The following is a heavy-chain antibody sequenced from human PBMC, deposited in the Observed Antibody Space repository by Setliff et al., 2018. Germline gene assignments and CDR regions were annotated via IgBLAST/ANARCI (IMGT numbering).Heavy chain of an antibody. CDR3: ARDVFDFRTGQAGP. CDR2: INQGGGDQ. J-gene: IGHJ5*02. V-gene: IGHV3-7*01. CDR1: GFTFSSLW. Sequence: GGSLRLSCSASGFTFSSLWMAWVRQAPGKGLEWVANINQGGGDQFYVESVKGRFTISRDNAKNSLYLQMNSLRVEDTAVYYCARDVFDFRTGQAGPWGQGTLVTVSS. D-gene: IGHD3-3*01.